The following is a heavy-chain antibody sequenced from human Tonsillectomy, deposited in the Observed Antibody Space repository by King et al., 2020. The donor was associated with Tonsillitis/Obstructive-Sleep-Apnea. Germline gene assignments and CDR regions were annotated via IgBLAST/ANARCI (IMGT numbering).Heavy chain of an antibody. CDR2: IHSGGST. Sequence: AQLVESGGGLIQPGGSLRLSCAASGFTVNANYINWVRQAPGKGLEWVSLIHSGGSTYYADSVKGRFTISRDRSKNTLYLQMNSLRAEDTAVYFCARGYGSEGYMDVWGKGTTVTVS. CDR1: GFTVNANY. D-gene: IGHD5-18*01. V-gene: IGHV3-53*01. CDR3: ARGYGSEGYMDV. J-gene: IGHJ6*03.